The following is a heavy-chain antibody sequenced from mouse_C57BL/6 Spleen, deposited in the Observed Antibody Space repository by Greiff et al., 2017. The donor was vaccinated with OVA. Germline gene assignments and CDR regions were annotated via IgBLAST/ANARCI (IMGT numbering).Heavy chain of an antibody. CDR3: ARAGDYDSYYAMDY. CDR1: GYAFSSSW. CDR2: IYPGDGDT. Sequence: QVQLQQSGPELVKPGASVKISCKASGYAFSSSWMNWVKQRPGKGLEWIGRIYPGDGDTNYDGKFKGKATLTADKSSSTAYMHLSSLTSEDAAVYFCARAGDYDSYYAMDYWGQGTSVTVSS. D-gene: IGHD2-4*01. J-gene: IGHJ4*01. V-gene: IGHV1-82*01.